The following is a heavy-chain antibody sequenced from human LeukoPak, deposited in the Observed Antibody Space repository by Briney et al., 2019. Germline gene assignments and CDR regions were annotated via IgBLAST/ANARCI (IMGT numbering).Heavy chain of an antibody. CDR3: AKDRGYYGSGSYPLDV. J-gene: IGHJ6*02. CDR1: GFTFSSYG. D-gene: IGHD3-10*01. Sequence: GGSLRLSCAASGFTFSSYGMHWVRQAPGKGLELVAVISYDGSNKYYADSVKGRFTISRDNSKNTLYLQMNSLRAEDTAVYDCAKDRGYYGSGSYPLDVWGQGTTVTVSS. CDR2: ISYDGSNK. V-gene: IGHV3-30*18.